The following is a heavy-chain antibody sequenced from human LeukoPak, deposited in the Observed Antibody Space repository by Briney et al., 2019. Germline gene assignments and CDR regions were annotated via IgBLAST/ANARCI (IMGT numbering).Heavy chain of an antibody. Sequence: GGSLRLSCAASGFTFSSYAMSWVRQAPGKGLEWASAISGSGGFTYYAESVKGRFTVSRDNSKSTLYLQMSSLRAEDTAVYYCAKHTLVDYWGQGTLVTVSS. J-gene: IGHJ4*02. V-gene: IGHV3-23*01. CDR3: AKHTLVDY. CDR1: GFTFSSYA. CDR2: ISGSGGFT.